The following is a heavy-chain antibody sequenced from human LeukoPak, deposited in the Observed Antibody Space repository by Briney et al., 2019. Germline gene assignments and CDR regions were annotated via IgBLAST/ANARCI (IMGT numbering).Heavy chain of an antibody. V-gene: IGHV3-23*01. CDR2: ISGSGGST. Sequence: GGSLRLSCAASGFTFSSYAMSWVRQAPGKELEWVSAISGSGGSTYYADSVKGRFTISRDNSKNTLYLQMNSLRAEDTAVYYCAQGNYYDSSGYYPTAHFDYWGQGTLVTVSS. J-gene: IGHJ4*02. D-gene: IGHD3-22*01. CDR1: GFTFSSYA. CDR3: AQGNYYDSSGYYPTAHFDY.